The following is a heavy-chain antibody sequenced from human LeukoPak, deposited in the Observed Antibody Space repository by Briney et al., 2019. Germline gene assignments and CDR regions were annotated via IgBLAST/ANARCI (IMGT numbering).Heavy chain of an antibody. Sequence: PSETLSLTCTVSGASISSGGYYWNWIRQPPGKGLEWIGYIYYSRSTSYSPALKSRLTISVDTSKNQFSLTLSSVTAADTAVSYCARDGYNSGYFDYWGQGTLVTVSS. CDR3: ARDGYNSGYFDY. CDR1: GASISSGGYY. V-gene: IGHV4-30-4*01. D-gene: IGHD5-24*01. J-gene: IGHJ4*02. CDR2: IYYSRST.